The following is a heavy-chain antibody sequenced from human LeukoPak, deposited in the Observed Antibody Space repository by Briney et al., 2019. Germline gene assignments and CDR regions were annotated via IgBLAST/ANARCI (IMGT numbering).Heavy chain of an antibody. CDR1: GFTFSSYS. V-gene: IGHV3-48*01. Sequence: PGGSLRLSCAASGFTFSSYSMNWVRQAPGKGLEWVSYISSTSSIIYYADSLRGRFTISRDNAKNSLYLQMNSLRAEDTAVYYFARDRSHDYYMDVWGKGTTVTVSS. CDR2: ISSTSSII. CDR3: ARDRSHDYYMDV. J-gene: IGHJ6*03. D-gene: IGHD1-14*01.